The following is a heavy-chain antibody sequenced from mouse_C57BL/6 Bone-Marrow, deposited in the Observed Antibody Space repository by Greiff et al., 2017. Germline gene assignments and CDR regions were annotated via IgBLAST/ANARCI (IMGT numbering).Heavy chain of an antibody. CDR3: TTRGYYYYGSRVDVDV. CDR1: GFNIKDDY. CDR2: IDPENGDT. V-gene: IGHV14-4*01. J-gene: IGHJ1*03. Sequence: EVQLQQSGAELVRPGASVKLSCTASGFNIKDDYMHWVKQRPEQGLEWIGWIDPENGDTEYASKFQGKATITADTSSNTAYLQLSSLTSEDTAVYYCTTRGYYYYGSRVDVDVWGTGTTVTVSS. D-gene: IGHD1-1*01.